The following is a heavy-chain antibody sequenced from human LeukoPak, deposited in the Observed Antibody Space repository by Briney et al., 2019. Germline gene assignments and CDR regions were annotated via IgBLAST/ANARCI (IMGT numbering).Heavy chain of an antibody. J-gene: IGHJ4*02. CDR2: ISAYNGNT. D-gene: IGHD3-22*01. CDR1: GYTFTGYA. V-gene: IGHV1-18*01. Sequence: ASVKVSCKASGYTFTGYAMNWVRQAPGQGLEWMGWISAYNGNTNYAQKLQGRVTMTTDTSTSTAYMELRSLRSDDTAVYYCAGDYYDSSGYYAHWGQGTLVTVSS. CDR3: AGDYYDSSGYYAH.